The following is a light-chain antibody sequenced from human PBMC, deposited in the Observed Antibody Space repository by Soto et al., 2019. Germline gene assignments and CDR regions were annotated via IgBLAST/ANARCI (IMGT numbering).Light chain of an antibody. J-gene: IGKJ5*01. Sequence: EIVLTQSPGTLSLSPGERATLSCRASQSVSSSYLAWYQQKPGQAPRLLIYGASSRLTGIPNRFSGSGSGTDFTLTISRLEPEDSAVYYCQQYGSSSTFGQGTRLENK. CDR2: GAS. CDR1: QSVSSSY. CDR3: QQYGSSST. V-gene: IGKV3-20*01.